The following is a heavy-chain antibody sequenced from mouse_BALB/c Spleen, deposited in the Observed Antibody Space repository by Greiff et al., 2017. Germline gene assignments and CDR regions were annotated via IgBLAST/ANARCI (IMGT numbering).Heavy chain of an antibody. J-gene: IGHJ4*01. CDR3: ARDRPYYGNYEAMDY. CDR2: INSNGGST. CDR1: GFTFSCYG. V-gene: IGHV5-6-3*01. Sequence: DVQLQESGGGLVQPGGSLKLSCAASGFTFSCYGMSWVRQTPDKRLELVATINSNGGSTYYPDSVKGRFTISRDNAKNTLYLQMSSLKSEDTAMYYCARDRPYYGNYEAMDYWGQGTSVTVSS. D-gene: IGHD2-10*01.